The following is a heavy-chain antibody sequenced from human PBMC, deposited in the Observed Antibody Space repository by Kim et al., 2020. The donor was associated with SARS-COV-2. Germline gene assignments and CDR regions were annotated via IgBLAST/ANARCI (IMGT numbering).Heavy chain of an antibody. D-gene: IGHD6-6*01. CDR1: GFIFSTFG. Sequence: GGSLRLSCEASGFIFSTFGMHLVRQAPGKGLEWVAVRWFGEKSENYADYGKGRFTISSDNSKNMVYRQMNSLRAEDTAVYYCARAFEYSTSDAFDIWGQGTMVTVSS. CDR3: ARAFEYSTSDAFDI. J-gene: IGHJ3*02. V-gene: IGHV3-33*01. CDR2: RWFGEKSE.